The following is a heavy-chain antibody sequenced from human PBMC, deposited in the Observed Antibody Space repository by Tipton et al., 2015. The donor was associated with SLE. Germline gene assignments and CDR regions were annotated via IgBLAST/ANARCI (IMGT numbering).Heavy chain of an antibody. Sequence: TLSLTCTVSGGSISSINYFWGWIRQPPGKGLEWIGAIASRGNTYYNPSLKSRVTVSLDMSKSQFSLKLRSVTAADTAVYYCARTSGNFPFDYWGQGHLVTVSS. CDR2: IASRGNT. CDR3: ARTSGNFPFDY. J-gene: IGHJ4*02. V-gene: IGHV4-39*07. D-gene: IGHD1-26*01. CDR1: GGSISSINYF.